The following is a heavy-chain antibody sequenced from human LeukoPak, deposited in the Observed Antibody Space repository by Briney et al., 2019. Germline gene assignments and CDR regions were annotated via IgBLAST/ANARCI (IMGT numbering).Heavy chain of an antibody. J-gene: IGHJ5*02. CDR1: GYTFTSCG. CDR2: ISAYNGNT. CDR3: ARRTTYYDILTGYYTDWFDP. V-gene: IGHV1-18*01. D-gene: IGHD3-9*01. Sequence: GASVKVSCKASGYTFTSCGISWVRQAPGQGLEWMGWISAYNGNTNYAQKLQGRVTMTTDTSTSTAYMELRSLRSDDTAVYYCARRTTYYDILTGYYTDWFDPWGQGTLVTVSS.